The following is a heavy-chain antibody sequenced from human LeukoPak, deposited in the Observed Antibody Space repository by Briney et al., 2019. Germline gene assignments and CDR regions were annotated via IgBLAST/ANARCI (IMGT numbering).Heavy chain of an antibody. CDR1: GGSFSGYY. CDR3: ARARYTGSYSLFDY. J-gene: IGHJ4*02. D-gene: IGHD1-26*01. Sequence: MASETLSLTCAVYGGSFSGYYWSWIRQPPGKGLEWIGYIYYSGSTYYDPSLKSRVTMSVDTSKNQFSLRLTSVTAADTAVYYCARARYTGSYSLFDYWGQGTLVTVSS. CDR2: IYYSGST. V-gene: IGHV4-30-4*01.